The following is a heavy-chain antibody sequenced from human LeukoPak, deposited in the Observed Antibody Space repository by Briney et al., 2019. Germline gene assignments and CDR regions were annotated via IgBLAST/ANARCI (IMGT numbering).Heavy chain of an antibody. CDR1: GFTFSSYA. J-gene: IGHJ6*03. CDR2: ISYDGSNK. V-gene: IGHV3-30*01. D-gene: IGHD6-6*01. Sequence: PGRSLRLSCAASGFTFSSYAMHWVRQAPGKGLEWVAVISYDGSNKYYADSVKGRFTISRDNSKNTLYLQMNSLRAEDTAVYYCARDRPSIAAPSYMDVWGKGTTVTVSS. CDR3: ARDRPSIAAPSYMDV.